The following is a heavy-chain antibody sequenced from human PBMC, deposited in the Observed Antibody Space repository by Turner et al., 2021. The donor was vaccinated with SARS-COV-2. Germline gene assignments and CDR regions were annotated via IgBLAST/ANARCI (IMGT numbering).Heavy chain of an antibody. V-gene: IGHV3-23*01. J-gene: IGHJ4*02. CDR2: ISGRGGTT. D-gene: IGHD3-22*01. CDR3: AKADRVMIVVVITLFDY. Sequence: EVQLLASVGCLLPPGGSLSLSFASSGFTFSSYAMSWVRQATGKGLEWVTDISGRGGTTYYAEAVKGRFTISRDNSKNTLYMQMNSLRAEDTAVYYCAKADRVMIVVVITLFDYWGQGTLVTVSS. CDR1: GFTFSSYA.